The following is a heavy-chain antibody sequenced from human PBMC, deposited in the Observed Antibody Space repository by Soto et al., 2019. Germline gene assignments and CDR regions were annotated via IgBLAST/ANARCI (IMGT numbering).Heavy chain of an antibody. CDR3: ARRWRTSFEF. CDR1: GGSISSYY. V-gene: IGHV4-59*01. D-gene: IGHD6-13*01. J-gene: IGHJ4*02. Sequence: PSETLSLTCTVSGGSISSYYWSWIRQPPGKGLEWIGYIYYSGSTNYNPSLKSRVTISVDTSKNQFSLKVSSVTAADTAVYYCARRWRTSFEFWGQGTLVTVSS. CDR2: IYYSGST.